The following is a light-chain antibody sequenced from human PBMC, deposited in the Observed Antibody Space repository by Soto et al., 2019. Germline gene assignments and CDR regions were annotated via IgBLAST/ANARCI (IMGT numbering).Light chain of an antibody. CDR3: QEYGSSTYT. CDR2: GAS. Sequence: EIVLTQPPGSLSLSPRERATLSCRASQSVSNNHLAWYQQKPGQAPRLLIYGASRRATGIPDRFSGSGSGTEFTLTISRLEPEDFAVYYCQEYGSSTYTFGQGTKVDIK. CDR1: QSVSNNH. J-gene: IGKJ2*01. V-gene: IGKV3-20*01.